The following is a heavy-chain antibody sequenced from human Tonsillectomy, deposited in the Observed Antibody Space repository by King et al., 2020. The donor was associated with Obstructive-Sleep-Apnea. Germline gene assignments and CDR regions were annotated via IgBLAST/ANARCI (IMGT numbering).Heavy chain of an antibody. D-gene: IGHD3-22*01. CDR1: GGSISSSAYY. J-gene: IGHJ4*02. CDR2: IYYSGSS. Sequence: QLQESGPGLVKPSQTLSLTCTVSGGSISSSAYYWSWIRQPPGKGLEWIGYIYYSGSSYYNPSLKSRITISVDTSKNQFSLKLSSVTAADTALYYCATPYDGSGSPPYYFRSWGPGTLVPVSS. CDR3: ATPYDGSGSPPYYFRS. V-gene: IGHV4-30-4*01.